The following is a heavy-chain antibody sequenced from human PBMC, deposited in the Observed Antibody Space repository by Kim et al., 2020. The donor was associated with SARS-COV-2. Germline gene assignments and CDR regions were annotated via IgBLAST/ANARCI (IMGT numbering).Heavy chain of an antibody. J-gene: IGHJ6*01. CDR1: GFTFDDYA. D-gene: IGHD2-15*01. Sequence: GGSLRLSCAASGFTFDDYAMHWVRQAPGKGLEWVSGISWNSGSIGYADSVKGRFTISRDDAKNSLYLQMNSLRAEDTALYYCAKDIGYCSGGSCYPGDV. CDR3: AKDIGYCSGGSCYPGDV. V-gene: IGHV3-9*01. CDR2: ISWNSGSI.